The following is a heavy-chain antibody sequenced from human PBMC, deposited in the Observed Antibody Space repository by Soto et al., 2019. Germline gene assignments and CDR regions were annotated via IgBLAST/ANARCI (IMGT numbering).Heavy chain of an antibody. CDR3: ARGGSGYTWFNEF. CDR1: GGLFSSYP. V-gene: IGHV1-69*13. CDR2: IIPVFQTA. D-gene: IGHD3-22*01. Sequence: SVKVSCKASGGLFSSYPISWVRQVPGQGLEWMGGIIPVFQTAYYTQRFQGRVTITADESTNTAYMELSGLRSEDTAIYYCARGGSGYTWFNEFWGQGTLVTVSS. J-gene: IGHJ4*02.